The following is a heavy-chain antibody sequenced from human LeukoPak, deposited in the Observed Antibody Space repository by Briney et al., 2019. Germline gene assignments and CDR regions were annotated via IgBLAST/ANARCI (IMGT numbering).Heavy chain of an antibody. CDR1: GFTVSSYY. CDR3: AREDYGDALGYGMDV. J-gene: IGHJ6*02. D-gene: IGHD4-17*01. CDR2: FYNSDST. V-gene: IGHV3-66*01. Sequence: GGSLRLSCAASGFTVSSYYMSWVRQAPGKGLEWVSVFYNSDSTYHADSVKGRFSISRDNSKNMLYPQMNSLRAEDTAVYYCAREDYGDALGYGMDVWGQGTTVTVSS.